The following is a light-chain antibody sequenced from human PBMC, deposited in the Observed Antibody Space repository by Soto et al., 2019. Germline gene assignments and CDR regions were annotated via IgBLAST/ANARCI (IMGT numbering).Light chain of an antibody. V-gene: IGKV3-20*01. CDR1: QSVYSTY. Sequence: EIVLTQSPGTLSLSPGDPATLSCRASQSVYSTYLAWYQHKVGQAPRLLIYGSSTRATGIPDRFSGSGSGTDFTLTIRRLEPEDFAVYYCQQYGSSPSTVGQGTKVEV. CDR2: GSS. CDR3: QQYGSSPST. J-gene: IGKJ1*01.